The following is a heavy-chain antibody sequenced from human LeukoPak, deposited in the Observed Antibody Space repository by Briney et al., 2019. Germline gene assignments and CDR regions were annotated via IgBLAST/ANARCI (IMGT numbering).Heavy chain of an antibody. CDR1: GYTFTSYG. V-gene: IGHV3-30*18. CDR2: ISYDGSNK. Sequence: SCKASGYTFTSYGMHWVRQAPGKGLEWLAVISYDGSNKYYADSVKGRFTISRDNSKNTLYLQMNSLRAEDTAVYYCAKDNPWFDPWGQGTLVTVSS. CDR3: AKDNPWFDP. J-gene: IGHJ5*02.